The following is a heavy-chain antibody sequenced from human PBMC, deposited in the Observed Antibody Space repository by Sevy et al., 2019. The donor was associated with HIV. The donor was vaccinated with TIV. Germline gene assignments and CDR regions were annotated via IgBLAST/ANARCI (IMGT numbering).Heavy chain of an antibody. CDR1: GFTFSTYN. CDR2: LTDSSNYI. D-gene: IGHD3-22*01. V-gene: IGHV3-21*01. CDR3: ARDRRTLNYYGSSGYNYYFDY. Sequence: GGSLRLSCAASGFTFSTYNMNWVRQAPGKGLEWVSSLTDSSNYIYHADSVKGRFTISRDNAKNSLYLQMNSLRAEDTAVYFCARDRRTLNYYGSSGYNYYFDYWGQGTLVTVSS. J-gene: IGHJ4*02.